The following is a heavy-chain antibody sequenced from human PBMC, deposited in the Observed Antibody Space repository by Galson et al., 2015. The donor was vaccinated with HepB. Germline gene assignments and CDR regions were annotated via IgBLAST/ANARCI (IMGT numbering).Heavy chain of an antibody. D-gene: IGHD5-12*01. V-gene: IGHV1-69*13. CDR1: GGTFSSYA. CDR2: IIPIFGTA. CDR3: ARGYGGYGSSLSYYYGMDV. Sequence: SVKVSCKASGGTFSSYAISWVRQAPGQGLEWMGGIIPIFGTANYAQKFQGRVTITADESTSTAYMELSSLRSEDTAVYYCARGYGGYGSSLSYYYGMDVWGQGITVTVSS. J-gene: IGHJ6*02.